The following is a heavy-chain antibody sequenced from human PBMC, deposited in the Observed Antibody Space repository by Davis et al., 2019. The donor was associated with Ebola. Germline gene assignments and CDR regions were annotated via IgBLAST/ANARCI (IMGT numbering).Heavy chain of an antibody. Sequence: AASVKASCKASGGPFSSYAISWVRQAPGQGLEWMGWISSYNGNTNYAPKLQGRVTMTTDTSTSTAYMELRSLRSDDTAVYYCARVRKIAANWKLDRGNWFDPWGQGTLVTVSS. CDR3: ARVRKIAANWKLDRGNWFDP. CDR2: ISSYNGNT. CDR1: GGPFSSYA. J-gene: IGHJ5*02. V-gene: IGHV1-18*01. D-gene: IGHD1-20*01.